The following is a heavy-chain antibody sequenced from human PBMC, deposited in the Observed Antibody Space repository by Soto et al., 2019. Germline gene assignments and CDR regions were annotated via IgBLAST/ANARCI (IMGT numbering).Heavy chain of an antibody. CDR1: GGTFSSYA. D-gene: IGHD3-22*01. CDR3: ARGGTYYYDSSGLGPCDY. Sequence: QVQLVQSGAEVKKPGSSVKVSCKASGGTFSSYAISWVRQAPGQGLEWMGGIIPIFGTANYAQKFQGRVTMTADDSTSTAYMELSSLRSEDTAVYYCARGGTYYYDSSGLGPCDYWGQGTLVTVSS. V-gene: IGHV1-69*01. J-gene: IGHJ4*02. CDR2: IIPIFGTA.